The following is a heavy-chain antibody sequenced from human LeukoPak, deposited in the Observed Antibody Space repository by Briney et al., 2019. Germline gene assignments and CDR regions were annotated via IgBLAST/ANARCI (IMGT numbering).Heavy chain of an antibody. CDR1: GGSIISNTYY. D-gene: IGHD2/OR15-2a*01. CDR3: ARQVSDYFYHYMDV. CDR2: IYCSGTT. Sequence: SETLSLTCTVSGGSIISNTYYWGWVRQSPGKGLEWIGNIYCSGTTYYNPSLKSRVTISEDTSRNRFSLMLSSVTAADTAIYYCARQVSDYFYHYMDVWGEGTTVIVSS. J-gene: IGHJ6*03. V-gene: IGHV4-39*01.